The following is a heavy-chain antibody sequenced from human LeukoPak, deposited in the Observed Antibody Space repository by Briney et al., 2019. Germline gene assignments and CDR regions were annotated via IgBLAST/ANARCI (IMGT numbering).Heavy chain of an antibody. CDR2: IQNDGSLK. V-gene: IGHV3-30*02. CDR3: AKTSDQLLYSKFDF. J-gene: IGHJ4*02. Sequence: GGSLRLSCATSGFTFSFYGMHWVRQAPGKGLEWVAFIQNDGSLKFYADPVQGRFSISRDNSKNTLFLQMNSLRADDTAVYYCAKTSDQLLYSKFDFWGQGTLVTVSS. D-gene: IGHD2-2*02. CDR1: GFTFSFYG.